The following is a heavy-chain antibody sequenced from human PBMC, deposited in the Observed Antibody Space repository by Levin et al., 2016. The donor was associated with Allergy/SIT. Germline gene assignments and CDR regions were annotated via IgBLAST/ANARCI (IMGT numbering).Heavy chain of an antibody. CDR3: VKGAYNLAEAGRYYFDY. V-gene: IGHV3-23*01. D-gene: IGHD6-13*01. Sequence: GESLKISCAASGFTFSSFAMRWVRQAPGKGLEWVSAISGAGSFKHYADSVQGRSTISRDNSRNTLYLEMNNLRAEDAAVYYCVKGAYNLAEAGRYYFDYWGQGTLVTVSS. J-gene: IGHJ4*02. CDR1: GFTFSSFA. CDR2: ISGAGSFK.